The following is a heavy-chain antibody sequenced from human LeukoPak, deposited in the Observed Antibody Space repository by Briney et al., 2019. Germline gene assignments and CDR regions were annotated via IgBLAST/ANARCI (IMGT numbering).Heavy chain of an antibody. D-gene: IGHD7-27*01. V-gene: IGHV4-59*01. CDR3: ARRDWGYYYAMDV. J-gene: IGHJ6*02. Sequence: SETLSLTCTVSGGSMNNYYWSWIRQPPGRGLEWIGYIFYSGRTNYNPSLESRVTISLDTSKKQFSLKLSFVTAADTAVYYCARRDWGYYYAMDVWGQGTTVTVSS. CDR1: GGSMNNYY. CDR2: IFYSGRT.